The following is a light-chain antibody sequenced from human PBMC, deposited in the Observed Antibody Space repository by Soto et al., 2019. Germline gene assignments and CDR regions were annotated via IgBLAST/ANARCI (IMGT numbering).Light chain of an antibody. CDR1: QSVLHNSSRHHF. CDR3: QQSLGDVTWT. V-gene: IGKV4-1*01. J-gene: IGKJ1*01. Sequence: DFVLTQSPDSLAVPLGATATINCRSTQSVLHNSSRHHFLSWYQQKPGQSPKLFIYWTSVRESGVPERFIGSATGTEFTLPIRSLQAEDVAVYYCQQSLGDVTWTFGQGTEVEIK. CDR2: WTS.